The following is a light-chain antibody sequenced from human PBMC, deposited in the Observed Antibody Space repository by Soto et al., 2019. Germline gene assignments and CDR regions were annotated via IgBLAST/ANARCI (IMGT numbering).Light chain of an antibody. J-gene: IGKJ5*01. V-gene: IGKV3-15*01. Sequence: EIVMTQSPATLSVSPGERATHSCRASQSVSSNLAWYQQKPGQAPRLLIYGASTRATGIPARFSGSGSGTEFTLTISSLQSEDFAVYYCQQYKSWPPITFGQGTRLEI. CDR1: QSVSSN. CDR3: QQYKSWPPIT. CDR2: GAS.